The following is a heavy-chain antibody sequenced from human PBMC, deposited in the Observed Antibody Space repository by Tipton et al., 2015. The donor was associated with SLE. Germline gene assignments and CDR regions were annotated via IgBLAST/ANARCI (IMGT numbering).Heavy chain of an antibody. J-gene: IGHJ3*02. V-gene: IGHV4-38-2*02. Sequence: TLSLTCSVSGYSISSGYYWAWIRQPPGKGLEWVGSFYRSGSTWYNPSVKSRATISVDTSKNQFSLKMTSVTASDTAMYYCATTVTTTASYGAFDIWGQGTMVTVSS. D-gene: IGHD4-17*01. CDR3: ATTVTTTASYGAFDI. CDR1: GYSISSGYY. CDR2: FYRSGST.